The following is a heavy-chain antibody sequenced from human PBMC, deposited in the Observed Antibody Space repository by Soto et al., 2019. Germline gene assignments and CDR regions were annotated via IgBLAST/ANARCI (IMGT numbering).Heavy chain of an antibody. D-gene: IGHD2-8*01. J-gene: IGHJ4*02. CDR2: IYYSGGT. CDR3: ARGSPSLGYCSNGVCTYFDS. CDR1: GGSIGSYY. V-gene: IGHV4-59*01. Sequence: SETLSLTCSVSGGSIGSYYWSWIRQPPGKGLEWIGYIYYSGGTNNNPSLRSRVTISIDTSKNQFSLKLSSVTAADTAVYYCARGSPSLGYCSNGVCTYFDSWGQGTLVTVSS.